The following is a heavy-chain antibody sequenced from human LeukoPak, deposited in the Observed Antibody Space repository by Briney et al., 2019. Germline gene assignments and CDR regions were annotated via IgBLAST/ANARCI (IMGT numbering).Heavy chain of an antibody. CDR2: IYSGGST. CDR3: ARAGYCSSTSCYTERYYYYMDV. V-gene: IGHV3-53*01. Sequence: VGSLRLSCAASVFTVSSNYMSWVRQAPGKGLEWVSVIYSGGSTYYADSVKGRFTISRDNSKNTLYLQMNSLRAEDTAVYYCARAGYCSSTSCYTERYYYYMDVWGKGTTVTVSS. CDR1: VFTVSSNY. D-gene: IGHD2-2*02. J-gene: IGHJ6*03.